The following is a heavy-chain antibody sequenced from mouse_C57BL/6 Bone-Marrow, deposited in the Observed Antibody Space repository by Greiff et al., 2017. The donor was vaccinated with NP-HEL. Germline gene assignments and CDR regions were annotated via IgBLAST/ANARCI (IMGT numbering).Heavy chain of an antibody. J-gene: IGHJ1*03. CDR1: GFTFNTYA. CDR3: VREDYYGSSPHWYFDV. Sequence: DVQLVESGGGLVQPKGSLKLSCAASGFTFNTYAMHWVRQAPGKGLEWVARIRSKSSNYATYYADSVKDRFTISRDDSQSMLYLQMNNLKTEDTAMYYCVREDYYGSSPHWYFDVWGTGTTVTVSS. V-gene: IGHV10-3*01. CDR2: IRSKSSNYAT. D-gene: IGHD1-1*01.